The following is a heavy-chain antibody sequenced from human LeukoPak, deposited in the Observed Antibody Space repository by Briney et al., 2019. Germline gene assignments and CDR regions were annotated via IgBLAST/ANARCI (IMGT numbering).Heavy chain of an antibody. CDR1: GYTFTAYY. J-gene: IGHJ4*02. V-gene: IGHV1-2*02. CDR2: INPNNGDT. D-gene: IGHD3-10*01. CDR3: ARVLAYGSGNSNDY. Sequence: ASVMVSCKASGYTFTAYYVHWVRQAPGQGLEWMGWINPNNGDTMYREKFQGRVTMTRDTSISTVYMELSGLRSDDTAVYYCARVLAYGSGNSNDYWGQGTLVTVSS.